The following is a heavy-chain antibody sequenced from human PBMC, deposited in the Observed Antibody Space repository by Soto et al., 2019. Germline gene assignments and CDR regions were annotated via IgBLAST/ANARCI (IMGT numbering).Heavy chain of an antibody. Sequence: GASVKVSCKASGYTFPTYGFSRVRQAPGQGLEWMGWISPNSGNTSYAQKFQGRVTMTTDTSTSTVYMELSSLRSEDTAVYYCARGSDGYNFMDFDYWGQGTLVTVSS. CDR3: ARGSDGYNFMDFDY. CDR2: ISPNSGNT. D-gene: IGHD1-1*01. CDR1: GYTFPTYG. J-gene: IGHJ4*02. V-gene: IGHV1-18*01.